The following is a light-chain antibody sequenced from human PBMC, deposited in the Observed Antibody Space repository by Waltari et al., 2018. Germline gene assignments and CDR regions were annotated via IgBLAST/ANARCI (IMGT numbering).Light chain of an antibody. Sequence: EIVLTQSPATLSLSPGERATLSCRASQSVRVYLAWYQQKPGQAPRLPIHGTSNRASGTPDRFRGSGAGTDFSLSISSLEPEDFAVYYCQQRHNWPLTFGGGTKVEIK. V-gene: IGKV3-11*01. CDR1: QSVRVY. CDR2: GTS. J-gene: IGKJ4*01. CDR3: QQRHNWPLT.